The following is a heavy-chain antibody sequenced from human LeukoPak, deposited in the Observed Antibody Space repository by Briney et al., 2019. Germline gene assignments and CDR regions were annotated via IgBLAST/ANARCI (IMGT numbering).Heavy chain of an antibody. CDR3: ARWGQLGGFDY. D-gene: IGHD6-6*01. Sequence: GGSLRLSCAASGFTFSDYYMSWIRQAPGKGLEWISYISSSGSSKYYADSVKGRFTISRDNAKNSLYLQMNSLRAEDTAVYYCARWGQLGGFDYWGQGTLVTVSS. CDR1: GFTFSDYY. CDR2: ISSSGSSK. J-gene: IGHJ4*02. V-gene: IGHV3-11*01.